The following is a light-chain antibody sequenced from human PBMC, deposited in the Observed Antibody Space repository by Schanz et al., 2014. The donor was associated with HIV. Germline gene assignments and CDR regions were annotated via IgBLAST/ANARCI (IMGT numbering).Light chain of an antibody. CDR2: EVT. CDR1: SSDVGGYNY. CDR3: STYTTSKTWV. J-gene: IGLJ3*02. Sequence: QSALTQPPSASGSPGQSVTISCTGTSSDVGGYNYVSWYQLRPGKAPQLMIYEVTKRPSGVPDRFSGSKSGNTASLTVSGLQAEDEAEYYCSTYTTSKTWVFGGGTKLTVL. V-gene: IGLV2-8*01.